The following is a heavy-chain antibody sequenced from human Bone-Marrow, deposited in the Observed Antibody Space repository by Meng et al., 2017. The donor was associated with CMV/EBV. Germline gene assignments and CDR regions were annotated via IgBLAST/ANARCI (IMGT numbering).Heavy chain of an antibody. D-gene: IGHD3-3*01. Sequence: GESLKISCAASGFTFSSYGMHWVRQAPGKGLEWVAFIRYDGSNKYYADSVKGRFTISRDNSKNTLYLQMNSLRAEDTAVYYCAKDRLEWLSVKVRGGPDAFDIWGQGTMVTVSS. CDR3: AKDRLEWLSVKVRGGPDAFDI. J-gene: IGHJ3*02. CDR2: IRYDGSNK. CDR1: GFTFSSYG. V-gene: IGHV3-30*02.